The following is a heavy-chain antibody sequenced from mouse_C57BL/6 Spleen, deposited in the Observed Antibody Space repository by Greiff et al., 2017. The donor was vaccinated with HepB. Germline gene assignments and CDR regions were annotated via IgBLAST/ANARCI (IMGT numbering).Heavy chain of an antibody. CDR3: ARLEDFDY. J-gene: IGHJ2*01. V-gene: IGHV1-26*01. CDR1: GYTFTDYY. Sequence: EVQLQQSGPELVKPGASVKISCKASGYTFTDYYMNWVKQSHGKSLEWIGDINPNNGGTSYNQKFKGKATLTVDKSSSTAYMELRSLTSEDSAVYYCARLEDFDYWGQGTTLTVSS. CDR2: INPNNGGT.